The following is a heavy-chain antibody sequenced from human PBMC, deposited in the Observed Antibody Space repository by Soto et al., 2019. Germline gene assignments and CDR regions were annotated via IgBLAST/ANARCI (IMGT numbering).Heavy chain of an antibody. CDR2: ISTNNDAI. D-gene: IGHD3-10*01. V-gene: IGHV3-48*01. CDR3: ASVLGSRRSGSYPSY. Sequence: EVQLVESGGGLVQPGGSLRLSCAASGFSISDCSMNWVRRAPGKGLEWSSYISTNNDAIYYADSVKGRFTISRDNAKTSLYLQMNSLRAEDTALYYCASVLGSRRSGSYPSYWGQGTLVTVSS. CDR1: GFSISDCS. J-gene: IGHJ4*02.